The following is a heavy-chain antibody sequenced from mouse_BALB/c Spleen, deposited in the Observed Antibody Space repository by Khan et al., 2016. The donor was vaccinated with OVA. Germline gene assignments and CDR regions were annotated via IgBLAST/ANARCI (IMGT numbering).Heavy chain of an antibody. CDR2: INTYTGEP. CDR1: GYTFTNYG. V-gene: IGHV9-3-1*01. Sequence: QIQLVQSGPELKKPGETVKISCKASGYTFTNYGMNWVKQSPGKALKWMGWINTYTGEPTYADDFKGRFAFSLETSASTAYLQINNLKNEDTATYFCARPPYFSYTLDYWGQGTSVTV. D-gene: IGHD2-10*01. CDR3: ARPPYFSYTLDY. J-gene: IGHJ4*01.